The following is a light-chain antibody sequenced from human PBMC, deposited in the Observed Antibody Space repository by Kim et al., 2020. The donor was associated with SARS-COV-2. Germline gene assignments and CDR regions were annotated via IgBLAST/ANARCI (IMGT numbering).Light chain of an antibody. V-gene: IGLV3-19*01. CDR1: SLRSYY. Sequence: SSELTHDPAVSVALGQTVRITCQGDSLRSYYATWYQQKPGQAPILVIYGKNNRPSGIPDRFSGSSSGNTASLTITGTQAGDEADYYCNSRDSNNNVLFGGGTRLTVL. CDR2: GKN. J-gene: IGLJ2*01. CDR3: NSRDSNNNVL.